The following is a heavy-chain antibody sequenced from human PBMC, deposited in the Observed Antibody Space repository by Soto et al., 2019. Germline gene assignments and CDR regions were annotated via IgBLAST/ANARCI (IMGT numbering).Heavy chain of an antibody. CDR2: IIPSFGTP. CDR1: GGTSRNYV. Sequence: GASVKVSCKDSGGTSRNYVISWVRQAPGQGLEWMGGIIPSFGTPTYAQKFQGRVTITADDSTSAAYMELSSLRSEDTAVYYCAGFENVDSAMVPXDYWGQGTLVTVSS. CDR3: AGFENVDSAMVPXDY. D-gene: IGHD5-18*01. V-gene: IGHV1-69*13. J-gene: IGHJ4*02.